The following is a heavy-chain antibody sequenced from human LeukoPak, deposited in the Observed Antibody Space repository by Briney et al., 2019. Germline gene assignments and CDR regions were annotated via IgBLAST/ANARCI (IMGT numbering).Heavy chain of an antibody. CDR2: IKYHGSDE. CDR3: ARIGGSGTYWDY. J-gene: IGHJ4*02. Sequence: PGGSLRLSCAASGFTFSDYWMSWVRQAPGKGLEWVANIKYHGSDEHYVDSVRGRFTISSDNAKNSLFLQMNSLRAEDTAVYYCARIGGSGTYWDYWGQGTLVTVSS. CDR1: GFTFSDYW. D-gene: IGHD3-10*01. V-gene: IGHV3-7*01.